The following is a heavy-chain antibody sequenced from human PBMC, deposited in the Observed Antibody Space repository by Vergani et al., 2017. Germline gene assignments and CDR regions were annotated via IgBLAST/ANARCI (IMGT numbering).Heavy chain of an antibody. CDR3: AKGMYCXGDCQHYYYYYIDV. CDR2: ISGSGGST. V-gene: IGHV3-23*01. CDR1: GFTFSSYA. D-gene: IGHD2-21*01. Sequence: EVQLLESGGGLVQPGGSLRLSCAASGFTFSSYAMSWVRQAPGKGLEWVSAISGSGGSTYYADSVKGRFTISRDNSKNTLYLQMNSLRAEDTAVYYCAKGMYCXGDCQHYYYYYIDVWGKGTTVTVSS. J-gene: IGHJ6*03.